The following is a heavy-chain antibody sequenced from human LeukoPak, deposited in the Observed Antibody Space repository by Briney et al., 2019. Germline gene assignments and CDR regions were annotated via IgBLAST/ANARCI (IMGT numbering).Heavy chain of an antibody. CDR3: ARGPNSRVTNQSL. Sequence: TGGSLGLSCAASGFTFSSYAMSWIRQAPGKGLEWVSAISGSGGSTYYADSVKGRFTISRDNSKNTLYLQMNSLRAEDTAVYYCARGPNSRVTNQSLWGQGTLVTVSS. CDR2: ISGSGGST. V-gene: IGHV3-23*01. D-gene: IGHD1-14*01. J-gene: IGHJ4*02. CDR1: GFTFSSYA.